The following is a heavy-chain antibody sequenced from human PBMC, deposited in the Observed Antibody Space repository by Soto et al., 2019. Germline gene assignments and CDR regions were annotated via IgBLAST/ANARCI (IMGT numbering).Heavy chain of an antibody. J-gene: IGHJ4*02. CDR3: ARLSTSAGRRDLAC. Sequence: EVQLVESGGGLVQPGGSLRLSCAASGFSLSSYWMSWVRQAPGKGLEWVANMNQDGSESDYVGSVKGRFTFTRDNAKNSLYLQMNSLRAEDTAVYYCARLSTSAGRRDLACWGQGTLVTVS. CDR2: MNQDGSES. V-gene: IGHV3-7*01. CDR1: GFSLSSYW.